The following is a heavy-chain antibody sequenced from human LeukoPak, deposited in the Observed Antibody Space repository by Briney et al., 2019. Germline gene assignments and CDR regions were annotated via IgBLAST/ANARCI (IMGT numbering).Heavy chain of an antibody. CDR1: GYSISSGHY. J-gene: IGHJ6*03. CDR2: IYHSGSS. Sequence: PSETLSLTCAVSGYSISSGHYWVWTRQPPGKGLEYIGNIYHSGSSHYNPSLKSRVTISVDTSNNQFSLKLSSVTAADTAVYYCARAKNPYYYYYYMDFWGRGTTVTVSS. V-gene: IGHV4-38-2*01. CDR3: ARAKNPYYYYYYMDF.